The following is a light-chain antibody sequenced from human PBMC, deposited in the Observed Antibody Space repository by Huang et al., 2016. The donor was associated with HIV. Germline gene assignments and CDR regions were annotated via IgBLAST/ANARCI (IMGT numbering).Light chain of an antibody. V-gene: IGKV3D-20*02. CDR3: HQYAKSMAT. Sequence: VLTQSPVSVSLSLGDRLTVSCRASQSVDTSYLACYQHKPGQSPRLRVYETSTRASGIPSRFSGSGSGRDFSLTISRLEPEDFGVYYCHQYAKSMATFGQGTKVDI. CDR2: ETS. J-gene: IGKJ1*01. CDR1: QSVDTSY.